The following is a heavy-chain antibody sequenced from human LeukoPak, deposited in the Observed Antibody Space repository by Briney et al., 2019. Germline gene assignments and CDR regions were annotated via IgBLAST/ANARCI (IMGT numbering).Heavy chain of an antibody. J-gene: IGHJ4*02. Sequence: SETLSLTCTVSGGSISSYYWSWIRQPPGKGLEWIGYIYYSGSTNYNPSLKRRVTISVDTSKNQFSLKLSSVTAADTAVYYCARSLRVILTGYSYFDYWGQGTLVTVSS. CDR3: ARSLRVILTGYSYFDY. D-gene: IGHD3-9*01. CDR1: GGSISSYY. CDR2: IYYSGST. V-gene: IGHV4-59*08.